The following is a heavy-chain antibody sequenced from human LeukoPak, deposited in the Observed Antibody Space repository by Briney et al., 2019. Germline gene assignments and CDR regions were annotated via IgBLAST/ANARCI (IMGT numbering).Heavy chain of an antibody. Sequence: SETLSLTCTVSGGSISSYYWSWIRQPAGKGLEWIGRIYTSGTTNSNPSLKSRVTMSVDTSKTQFSLKLSSVTAAETAVYYCARDRYYYDSSGYYNWFDPWGQGTLVTVSS. CDR2: IYTSGTT. D-gene: IGHD3-22*01. CDR1: GGSISSYY. V-gene: IGHV4-4*07. J-gene: IGHJ5*02. CDR3: ARDRYYYDSSGYYNWFDP.